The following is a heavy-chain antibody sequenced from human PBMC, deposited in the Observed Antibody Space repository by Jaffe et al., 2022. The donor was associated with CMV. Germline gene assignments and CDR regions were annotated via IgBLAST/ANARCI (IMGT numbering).Heavy chain of an antibody. CDR3: AHRLETVTTLGDEYYFDY. D-gene: IGHD4-4*01. J-gene: IGHJ4*02. CDR1: GFSLSTSGVG. V-gene: IGHV2-5*01. Sequence: QITLKESGPTLVKPTQTLTLTCTFSGFSLSTSGVGVGWIRQPPGKALEWLALIYWNDDKRYSPSLKSRLTITKDTSKNQVVLTMTNMDPVDTATYYCAHRLETVTTLGDEYYFDYWGQGTLVTVSS. CDR2: IYWNDDK.